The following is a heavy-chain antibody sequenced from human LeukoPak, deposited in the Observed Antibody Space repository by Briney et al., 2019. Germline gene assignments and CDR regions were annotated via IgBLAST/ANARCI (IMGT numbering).Heavy chain of an antibody. J-gene: IGHJ6*03. CDR1: GGSISSYY. CDR3: ARVVVRGVRIFGFYYYYYYMDV. Sequence: PSETLSLTCTVSGGSISSYYWSWIRQPPGKGLEWIGYIYYSGSTNYNPSLKSRVTISVDTSKNQFSLKLSSVTAADTAVYYCARVVVRGVRIFGFYYYYYYMDVWGKGTTVTISS. D-gene: IGHD3-10*01. CDR2: IYYSGST. V-gene: IGHV4-59*01.